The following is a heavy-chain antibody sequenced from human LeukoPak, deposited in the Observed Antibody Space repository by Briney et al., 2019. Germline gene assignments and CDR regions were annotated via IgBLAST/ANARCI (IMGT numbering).Heavy chain of an antibody. J-gene: IGHJ4*02. CDR1: EFSVSSNY. D-gene: IGHD3-10*01. Sequence: GGSLGLSCAASEFSVSSNYMTWVRQAPGKGLECVSIIYSGGTTYYADSVRGRSTISRDNSKNTLYLQMDRLRVEDTAVYYCARKSDSLMLRGGDCWGQGTLVTVSS. CDR2: IYSGGTT. V-gene: IGHV3-66*01. CDR3: ARKSDSLMLRGGDC.